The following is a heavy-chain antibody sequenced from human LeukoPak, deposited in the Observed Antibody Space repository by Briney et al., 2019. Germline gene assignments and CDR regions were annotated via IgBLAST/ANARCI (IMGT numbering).Heavy chain of an antibody. CDR1: GFTISSFY. V-gene: IGHV3-7*01. D-gene: IGHD3-16*01. CDR3: ARDKFGGTDY. J-gene: IGHJ4*02. CDR2: IKQDGSEK. Sequence: GGSLRLSCAASGFTISSFYLSWVRQAPGKGLEWVANIKQDGSEKYYVDSVKGRFTISRDNAKNSLYLQMNSLRAEDTAVYYCARDKFGGTDYWGQGTLVTVSS.